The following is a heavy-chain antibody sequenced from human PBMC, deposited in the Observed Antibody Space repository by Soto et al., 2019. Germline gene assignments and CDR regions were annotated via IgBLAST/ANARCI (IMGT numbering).Heavy chain of an antibody. CDR1: GYTFTSYA. Sequence: ASVKVSCKASGYTFTSYAMHWVRQAPGQRLEWMGWINAGNGNTKYSQKFQGRVTITRDTSASTAYMELSSLRSEDTAVYYCARGSIVVVPASYRGPYDYWGQGTLVTVSS. CDR2: INAGNGNT. D-gene: IGHD2-2*01. CDR3: ARGSIVVVPASYRGPYDY. V-gene: IGHV1-3*01. J-gene: IGHJ4*02.